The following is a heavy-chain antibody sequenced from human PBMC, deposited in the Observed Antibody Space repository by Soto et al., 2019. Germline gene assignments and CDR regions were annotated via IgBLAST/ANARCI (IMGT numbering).Heavy chain of an antibody. CDR1: GYSISNGYY. Sequence: PSETLSLTCTVSGYSISNGYYWGWSRPSPEKGLEWTVTIYHSATTYSTPSLKSRFIMSIYTSQNQFSPNLKSVTAPDTPVYYCVRYRYSYGSEVAKWAQGTRAPVS. D-gene: IGHD5-18*01. CDR2: IYHSATT. J-gene: IGHJ4*02. V-gene: IGHV4-38-2*02. CDR3: VRYRYSYGSEVAK.